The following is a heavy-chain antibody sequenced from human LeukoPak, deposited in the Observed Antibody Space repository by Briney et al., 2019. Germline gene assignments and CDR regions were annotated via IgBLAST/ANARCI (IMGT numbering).Heavy chain of an antibody. CDR2: ISSSSTYT. CDR1: GFTFSDHY. CDR3: ARDSRGRSNWFDP. D-gene: IGHD3-16*01. J-gene: IGHJ5*02. V-gene: IGHV3-11*06. Sequence: GGSLRLSCTASGFTFSDHYMTWIRQAPGKGLEWVSYISSSSTYTNYADSVKGRFTTSRDNAKNSLYLQMDSLRAEDTAVYYCARDSRGRSNWFDPWGQGTLVTVSS.